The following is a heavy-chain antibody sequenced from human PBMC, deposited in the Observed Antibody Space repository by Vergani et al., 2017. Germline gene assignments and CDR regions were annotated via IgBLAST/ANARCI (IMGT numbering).Heavy chain of an antibody. CDR3: AGPQGTSAYHYGGFDY. D-gene: IGHD3-22*01. J-gene: IGHJ4*02. CDR1: GFTFTSSA. V-gene: IGHV1-58*02. Sequence: QMQLVQSGPEVKKPGTSVKVSCKASGFTFTSSAMQWVRQARGQRLEWIGWIVVGSGNTNYAQKFQERVTITRDMSTSTAYMELSSLTAEDTAIYYCAGPQGTSAYHYGGFDYWGQGILVTVSS. CDR2: IVVGSGNT.